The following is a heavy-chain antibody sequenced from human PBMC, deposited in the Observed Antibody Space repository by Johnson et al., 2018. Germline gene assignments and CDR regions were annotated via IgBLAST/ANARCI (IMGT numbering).Heavy chain of an antibody. V-gene: IGHV3-64*01. CDR2: ISRNGDRT. Sequence: EVQLVESGGGLVQPGRSXRLSCAASGFTFDDYAMHWVRQAPGKGLEWVSGISRNGDRTYYANAVKGRSTISRDNSKNTLYLQMASLRAEDMAVYYWAKGGAGGWGIEYFQHWGQGTLVTVSS. J-gene: IGHJ1*01. CDR1: GFTFDDYA. CDR3: AKGGAGGWGIEYFQH. D-gene: IGHD6-19*01.